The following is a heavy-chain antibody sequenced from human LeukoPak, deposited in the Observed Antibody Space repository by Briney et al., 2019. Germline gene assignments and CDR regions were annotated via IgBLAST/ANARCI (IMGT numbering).Heavy chain of an antibody. V-gene: IGHV6-1*01. CDR1: EDSVSSNSAA. J-gene: IGHJ3*02. Sequence: SQTLSLTCAISEDSVSSNSAAWNWIRQSPSRGLEWLGRTYYRSKWYNDYAVSVKSRITINPDTSKNQFSLQLNSVTPEDTAVYYCALVRGVIKDVGAFDIWGQGTMVTVSS. CDR2: TYYRSKWYN. D-gene: IGHD3-10*01. CDR3: ALVRGVIKDVGAFDI.